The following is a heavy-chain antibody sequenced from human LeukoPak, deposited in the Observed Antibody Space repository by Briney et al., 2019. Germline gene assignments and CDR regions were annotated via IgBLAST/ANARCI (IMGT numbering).Heavy chain of an antibody. CDR2: IYYSGST. CDR3: ARLGRYCSGGSCSIDY. Sequence: SETLSLTCTVSGGSISSYYWSWIRQPPGKGLEWIGYIYYSGSTNYNPSLKSRVTISVDTSKNQFSLKLSPVTAADTAVYYCARLGRYCSGGSCSIDYWGQGTLVTVSS. J-gene: IGHJ4*02. V-gene: IGHV4-59*08. CDR1: GGSISSYY. D-gene: IGHD2-15*01.